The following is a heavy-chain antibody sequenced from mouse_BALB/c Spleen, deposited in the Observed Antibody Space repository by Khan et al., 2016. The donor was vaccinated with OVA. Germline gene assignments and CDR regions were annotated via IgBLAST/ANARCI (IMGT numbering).Heavy chain of an antibody. J-gene: IGHJ3*01. CDR1: GYTFTDFT. CDR2: ISTYYGDA. CDR3: ARGGGGDRFAY. Sequence: QVQLQQPGAELVRPGVSVKISCKASGYTFTDFTMHWVKQSHAKSLEWIGVISTYYGDATYNQKFKGKATMTVDKSSSTAYMELARLTSEDSAIYYCARGGGGDRFAYWGQGTLVTVSA. V-gene: IGHV1S137*01.